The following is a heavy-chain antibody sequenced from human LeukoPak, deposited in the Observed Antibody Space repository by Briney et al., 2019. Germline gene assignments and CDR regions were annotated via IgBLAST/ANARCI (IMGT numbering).Heavy chain of an antibody. J-gene: IGHJ4*02. CDR3: ARDWARGNSYYVDY. D-gene: IGHD4-23*01. Sequence: GGSLRLSCEASGFSFSDYGMHWVRQAPGKGLECVALISNDGTNKFYVDPVKGRFTISRDDSKNTLYLQMDSLRTEDTAVYYCARDWARGNSYYVDYWGQGTLVTVSS. V-gene: IGHV3-30*03. CDR2: ISNDGTNK. CDR1: GFSFSDYG.